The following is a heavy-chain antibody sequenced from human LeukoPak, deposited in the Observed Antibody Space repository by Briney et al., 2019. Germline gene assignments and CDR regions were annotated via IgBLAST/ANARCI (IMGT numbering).Heavy chain of an antibody. V-gene: IGHV4-4*07. D-gene: IGHD3-3*01. Sequence: SETLSLTCTVSGVSISSYYWSWIRQPAGKGLEWIGRIYTSGSTNYNPSLKSRVTMSVDTSKNQFSLKLSSVTAADTAVYYCARDEYYDFWSGYSNWFDPWGQGTLVTVSS. J-gene: IGHJ5*02. CDR3: ARDEYYDFWSGYSNWFDP. CDR1: GVSISSYY. CDR2: IYTSGST.